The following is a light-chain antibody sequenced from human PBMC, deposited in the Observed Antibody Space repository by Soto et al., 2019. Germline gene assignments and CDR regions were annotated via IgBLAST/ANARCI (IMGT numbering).Light chain of an antibody. CDR1: QTVSSNN. Sequence: DIVLTQSPGTLSLSPGERATLSCRASQTVSSNNVAWYQHKRGQAPRLLIYGASSRDAAIPDRFRGRGSGTVCTLIISSLAPEEFAVYYCQQYGSSPFTFGPGTAVDI. J-gene: IGKJ3*01. V-gene: IGKV3-20*01. CDR3: QQYGSSPFT. CDR2: GAS.